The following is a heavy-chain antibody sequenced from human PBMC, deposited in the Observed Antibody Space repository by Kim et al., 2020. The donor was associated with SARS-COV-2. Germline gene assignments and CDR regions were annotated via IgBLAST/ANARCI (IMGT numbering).Heavy chain of an antibody. CDR1: GYTFTSYY. CDR3: ARSQHPRRRELLAFDI. V-gene: IGHV1-46*01. D-gene: IGHD1-26*01. Sequence: ASVNVSCKASGYTFTSYYMHWVRQAPGQGLEWMGIINPSGGSTSYAQKFQGRVTMTRDTSTSTVYMELSSLRSEDTAVYYCARSQHPRRRELLAFDIWGQGTMVTVSS. CDR2: INPSGGST. J-gene: IGHJ3*02.